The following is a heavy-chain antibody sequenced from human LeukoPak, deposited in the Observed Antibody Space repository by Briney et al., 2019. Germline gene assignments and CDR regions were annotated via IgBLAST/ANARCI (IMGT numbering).Heavy chain of an antibody. CDR2: INHSGST. CDR1: GGSFSGYY. V-gene: IGHV4-34*01. J-gene: IGHJ4*02. D-gene: IGHD6-13*01. Sequence: SETLSLTRAVYGGSFSGYYWSWIRQPPGKGLDWIGEINHSGSTNYNPSLKSRVTISVDTSKNQFSLKLSSVTAADTAVYYCARVLAAAGTSYYFDYWGQGTLVTVSS. CDR3: ARVLAAAGTSYYFDY.